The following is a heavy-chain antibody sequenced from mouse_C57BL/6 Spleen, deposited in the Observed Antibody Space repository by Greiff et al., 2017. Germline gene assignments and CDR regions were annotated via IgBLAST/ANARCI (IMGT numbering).Heavy chain of an antibody. Sequence: QVQLQQPGAELVKPGASVKMSCKASGYTFTSYWITWVKQRPGQGLEWIGDIYPGSGSTNYNEKFKSKATLTVDTSSSTAYMQLSSLTSEDSAVYYGARTSYYSNYNYAMDYCGQGTSVTVSS. D-gene: IGHD2-5*01. J-gene: IGHJ4*01. CDR1: GYTFTSYW. CDR2: IYPGSGST. CDR3: ARTSYYSNYNYAMDY. V-gene: IGHV1-55*01.